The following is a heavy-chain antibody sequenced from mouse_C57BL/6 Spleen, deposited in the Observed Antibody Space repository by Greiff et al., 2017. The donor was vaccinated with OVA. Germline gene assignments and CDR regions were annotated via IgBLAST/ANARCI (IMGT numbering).Heavy chain of an antibody. CDR3: ARSGYGNFYFDY. Sequence: VQLQQPGAELVKPGASVKLSCKASGYTFTSYWMHWVKQRPGRGLEWIGRIDTNSGGTKYNEQFKSKATLTVDKPSSTAYLQLSSLTSEDSAVYYCARSGYGNFYFDYWGQGTTLTVSS. CDR2: IDTNSGGT. D-gene: IGHD2-10*02. J-gene: IGHJ2*01. CDR1: GYTFTSYW. V-gene: IGHV1-72*01.